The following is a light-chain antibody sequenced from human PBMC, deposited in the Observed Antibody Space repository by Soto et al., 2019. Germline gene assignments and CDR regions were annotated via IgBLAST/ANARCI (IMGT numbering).Light chain of an antibody. CDR3: QQYEKYST. Sequence: IELTQSPSALSPSVGDTVTISCRASQAIYVSLAWSRQKPGKAPNLLIYDASTLQEVVPSRFSGSGSGTEFTLTVTSLQPDDFATYFCQQYEKYSTFGHGTKVDVK. V-gene: IGKV1-5*01. J-gene: IGKJ1*01. CDR1: QAIYVS. CDR2: DAS.